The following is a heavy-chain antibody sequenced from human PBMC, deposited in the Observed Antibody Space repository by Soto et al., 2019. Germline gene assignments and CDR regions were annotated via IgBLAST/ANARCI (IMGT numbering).Heavy chain of an antibody. J-gene: IGHJ5*02. Sequence: QVQLVQPGTEVRKPGASVKVSCETSGDTFTNFDLNWVRQASGQGLEWIGWMRADSGHSGHARKFQARVSMTRDTYRRTAYMELSSLRAEDTAVYYCARYIFGQGFKAWGQGTLVFVSS. CDR3: ARYIFGQGFKA. CDR2: MRADSGHS. CDR1: GDTFTNFD. D-gene: IGHD3-3*02. V-gene: IGHV1-8*01.